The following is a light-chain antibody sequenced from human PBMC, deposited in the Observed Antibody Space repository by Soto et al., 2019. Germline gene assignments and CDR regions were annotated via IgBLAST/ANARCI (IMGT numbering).Light chain of an antibody. CDR3: TSYTSSSPVL. CDR1: SSDVVGYND. J-gene: IGLJ2*01. CDR2: EVT. Sequence: QSVLTQPASVSGSPGQSITISCTGTSSDVVGYNDVSWYQQHPGKAPKLMIYEVTSRPSGLSNRFSGSKSGNTAFLTISGLQDEDEAYYYCTSYTSSSPVLFGGGTKLTVL. V-gene: IGLV2-14*01.